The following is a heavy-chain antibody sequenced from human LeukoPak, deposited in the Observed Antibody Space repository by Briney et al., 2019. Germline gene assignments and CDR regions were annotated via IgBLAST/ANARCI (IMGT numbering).Heavy chain of an antibody. CDR1: GGSISSYY. Sequence: SETLSLTCSVSGGSISSYYWSWIRQPAGKGLEWIGRIYNTGITNYNPSLKSRVTMSVDTSKNQFSLKLNSVTAADTAVYYCARDSLHYYSYYMDVWGKGTTVTVSS. J-gene: IGHJ6*03. CDR3: ARDSLHYYSYYMDV. CDR2: IYNTGIT. V-gene: IGHV4-4*07.